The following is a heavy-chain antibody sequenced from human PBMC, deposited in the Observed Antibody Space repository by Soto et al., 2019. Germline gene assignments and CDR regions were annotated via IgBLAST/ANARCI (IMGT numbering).Heavy chain of an antibody. CDR3: ARGAMTARRFDY. CDR1: GFTFDYYG. CDR2: INADGASA. D-gene: IGHD6-6*01. Sequence: PGGSLRLSCAASGFTFDYYGMSWVRQAPGKGLEWVSGINADGASAGYADSVKGRFTISRDNAKNTLDLQMNSLGAEDTAVYYCARGAMTARRFDYWGQGTQVTVSS. V-gene: IGHV3-20*04. J-gene: IGHJ4*02.